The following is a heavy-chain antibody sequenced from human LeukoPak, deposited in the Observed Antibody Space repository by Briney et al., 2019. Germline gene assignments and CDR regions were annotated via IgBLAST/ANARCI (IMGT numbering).Heavy chain of an antibody. Sequence: GGSLRLSCAASGFTFSSYAMHWVRQAPGKGLEYVSAISSNGGSTYYANSVKGRFTISRDNSKNTLYLQMGSLRAEDMAVYYCARKFSGYAFDIWGQGTMVTVSS. J-gene: IGHJ3*02. CDR3: ARKFSGYAFDI. CDR2: ISSNGGST. V-gene: IGHV3-64*01. D-gene: IGHD5-12*01. CDR1: GFTFSSYA.